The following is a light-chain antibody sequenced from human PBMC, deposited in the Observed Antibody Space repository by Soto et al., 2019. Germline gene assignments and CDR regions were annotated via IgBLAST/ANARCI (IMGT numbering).Light chain of an antibody. CDR2: EVT. J-gene: IGLJ2*01. Sequence: QSVLTQPASVSGSPGQSITISCTGTSSDIGGYDYVSWYQQYPDKAPKLIIYEVTNRPSGVSNRFSGSKSGNVASLTISGLRTEDEADYYCSSYTDTSTWVFGGGTKLTVL. V-gene: IGLV2-14*01. CDR3: SSYTDTSTWV. CDR1: SSDIGGYDY.